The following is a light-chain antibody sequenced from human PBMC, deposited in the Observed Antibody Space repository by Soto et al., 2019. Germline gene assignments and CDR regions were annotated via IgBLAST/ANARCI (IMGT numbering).Light chain of an antibody. Sequence: EIVLTQSPGTLSLSPGERATLSCRASQSVSSTYLAWHQQKPGQAPRLLIYGTSTRATGIPDMFSGSVSGTDFTLTISRLEPEDFAVYYCQQYGTSPPTWTFGQGTKV. V-gene: IGKV3-20*01. J-gene: IGKJ1*01. CDR1: QSVSSTY. CDR2: GTS. CDR3: QQYGTSPPTWT.